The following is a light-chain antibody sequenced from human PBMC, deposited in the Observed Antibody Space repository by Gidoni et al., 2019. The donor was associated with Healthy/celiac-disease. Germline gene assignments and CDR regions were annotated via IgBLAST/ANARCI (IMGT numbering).Light chain of an antibody. V-gene: IGLV1-47*01. CDR2: RNN. Sequence: QSVLTQPPSASGTPGQRVTISCSGSSSNLGSNYVYWYQQLPGTAPKLLIYRNNQRPSGVPDRFSGSKSGTSAALAISGRRSEDEADYYCAAWDDSLSVLFGGGTKLTVL. CDR1: SSNLGSNY. J-gene: IGLJ2*01. CDR3: AAWDDSLSVL.